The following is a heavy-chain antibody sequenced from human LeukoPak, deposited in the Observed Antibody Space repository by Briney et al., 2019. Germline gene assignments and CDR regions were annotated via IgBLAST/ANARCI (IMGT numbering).Heavy chain of an antibody. D-gene: IGHD1-7*01. J-gene: IGHJ6*02. Sequence: PSETLSLTCTVSGGSISSYYWSWIRQPPGKGLEWIGYIYYSGSTNYNPSLKSRVTISVDTSKNQFSLKLSSVTAADTAVYYCAGSTITYYYYGMDVWGQGTTVTVSS. CDR1: GGSISSYY. CDR2: IYYSGST. CDR3: AGSTITYYYYGMDV. V-gene: IGHV4-59*08.